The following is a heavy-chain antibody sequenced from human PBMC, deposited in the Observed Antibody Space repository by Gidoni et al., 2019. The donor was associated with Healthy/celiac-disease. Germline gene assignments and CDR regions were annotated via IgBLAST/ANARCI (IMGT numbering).Heavy chain of an antibody. J-gene: IGHJ6*02. CDR1: GFTFGDYA. V-gene: IGHV3-49*03. D-gene: IGHD3-10*01. CDR3: TRVGFGELSPHQFYYYYGMDV. Sequence: EVQLVESGGGLVQPGRSLRLSCTASGFTFGDYAMSWFRQAPGKGLEWVGFIRSKAYGGTTEYAASVKGRFTISRDDSKSIAYLQMNSLKTEDTAVYYCTRVGFGELSPHQFYYYYGMDVWGQGTTVTVSS. CDR2: IRSKAYGGTT.